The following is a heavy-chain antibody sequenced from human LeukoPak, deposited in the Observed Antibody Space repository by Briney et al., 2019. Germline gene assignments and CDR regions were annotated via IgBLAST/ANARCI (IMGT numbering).Heavy chain of an antibody. Sequence: PGGSLRLSCAASGFTFSSSAMNWVRQAPGKGLEWVSSINQISSHIYYAESVRGRFSISRDNAKNSVYLQMNSLRAEDTAIYYCARDATQYLRYGYFDYWGPGILVTVPS. CDR1: GFTFSSSA. V-gene: IGHV3-21*01. J-gene: IGHJ4*02. D-gene: IGHD3-9*01. CDR3: ARDATQYLRYGYFDY. CDR2: INQISSHI.